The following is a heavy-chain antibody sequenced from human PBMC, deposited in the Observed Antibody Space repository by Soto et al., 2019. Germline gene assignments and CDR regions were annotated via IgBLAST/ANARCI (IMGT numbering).Heavy chain of an antibody. V-gene: IGHV4-4*02. Sequence: NPSETLSLTCGVSGGTIRSPDWWTWVRQPPGKGLEWIGEIFQSGSTNYTPSLESRVTISVDKSKNQFSLTLTSVTAADTAVYFCARGRGRYSSGWSWFDPWGQGILVTSPQ. J-gene: IGHJ5*02. CDR3: ARGRGRYSSGWSWFDP. CDR1: GGTIRSPDW. D-gene: IGHD6-19*01. CDR2: IFQSGST.